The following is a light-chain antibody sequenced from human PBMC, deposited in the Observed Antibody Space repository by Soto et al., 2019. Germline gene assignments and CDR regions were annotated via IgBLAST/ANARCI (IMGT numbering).Light chain of an antibody. V-gene: IGKV3-15*01. CDR2: GAS. Sequence: EVVMKQYPATLSVCPGERATLSCRASESVSSNLAWYQQRPGHAPRLLIYGASTRATGIPSRFSGGGSGTDFTLTISSLQPEDFAVYYCHHYGSFRLTFGQGTRLDIK. J-gene: IGKJ5*01. CDR1: ESVSSN. CDR3: HHYGSFRLT.